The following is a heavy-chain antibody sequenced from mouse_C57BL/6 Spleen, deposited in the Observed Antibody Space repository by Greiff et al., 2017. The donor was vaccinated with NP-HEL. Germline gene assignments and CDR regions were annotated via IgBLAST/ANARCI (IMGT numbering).Heavy chain of an antibody. CDR1: GYTFTDYN. V-gene: IGHV1-18*01. CDR2: INPNNGGT. CDR3: ARSLPYYGSSSDWYFDV. Sequence: VQLQQSGPELVKPGASVKIPCKASGYTFTDYNMDWVKQSHGKSLEWIGDINPNNGGTIYNQKFKGKATLTVDKSSSTAYMELRSLTSEDTAVYYCARSLPYYGSSSDWYFDVWGTGTTVTVSS. J-gene: IGHJ1*03. D-gene: IGHD1-1*01.